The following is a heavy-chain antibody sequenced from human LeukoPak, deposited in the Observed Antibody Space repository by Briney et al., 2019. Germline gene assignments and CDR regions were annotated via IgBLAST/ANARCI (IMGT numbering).Heavy chain of an antibody. CDR1: GFTFDDYA. D-gene: IGHD6-19*01. CDR3: AKDMRSGSTAGIFDY. V-gene: IGHV3-9*03. Sequence: SLTLSRAASGFTFDDYAMHWVRQAPGKGLEWVSGISWNSGSIGYADSVKGRFTISRDNAKNSLYLQMNSLRAEDMALYYCAKDMRSGSTAGIFDYWGQGTLVTVSS. CDR2: ISWNSGSI. J-gene: IGHJ4*02.